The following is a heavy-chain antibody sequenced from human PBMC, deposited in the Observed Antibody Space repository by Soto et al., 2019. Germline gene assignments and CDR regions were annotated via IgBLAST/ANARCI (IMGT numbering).Heavy chain of an antibody. Sequence: SETLSLTCAVSGGSISSGGYSWSWIRQPPGKGLEWIGYIYHSGSTYYNPSLKSRVTISVDRSKNQFSLKLSSVTAADTAVYYCVSAPMVRGVINYYYYGMDVWGQGTTVTVSS. CDR2: IYHSGST. V-gene: IGHV4-30-2*01. CDR3: VSAPMVRGVINYYYYGMDV. CDR1: GGSISSGGYS. D-gene: IGHD3-10*01. J-gene: IGHJ6*02.